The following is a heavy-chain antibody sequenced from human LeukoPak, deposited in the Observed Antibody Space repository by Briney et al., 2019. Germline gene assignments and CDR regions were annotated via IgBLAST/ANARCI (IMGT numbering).Heavy chain of an antibody. CDR3: ARAGASSESQLRFLEWLFFDY. Sequence: SVKVSCKASGGTLSSYAISWVRQAPGRGLEWMGGIIPIFGTANYAQKFQGRVTITTDESTSTAYMELSSLRSDDTAVYYCARAGASSESQLRFLEWLFFDYWGQGTLVTVSS. V-gene: IGHV1-69*05. D-gene: IGHD3-3*01. CDR1: GGTLSSYA. J-gene: IGHJ4*02. CDR2: IIPIFGTA.